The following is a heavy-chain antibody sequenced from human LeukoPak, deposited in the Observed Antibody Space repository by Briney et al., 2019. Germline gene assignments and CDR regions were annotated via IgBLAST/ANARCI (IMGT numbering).Heavy chain of an antibody. CDR2: IKQDGSEK. D-gene: IGHD2-15*01. Sequence: GGSLRLSCAASGFTFSSYWMSWVRQAPGKGLEWVANIKQDGSEKYYVDSVKGRFTISRDNAKNSLYLQMNSLRAEDTAVYYCAKGLSTWAATPYFDYWGQGTLVTVSS. CDR3: AKGLSTWAATPYFDY. V-gene: IGHV3-7*03. CDR1: GFTFSSYW. J-gene: IGHJ4*02.